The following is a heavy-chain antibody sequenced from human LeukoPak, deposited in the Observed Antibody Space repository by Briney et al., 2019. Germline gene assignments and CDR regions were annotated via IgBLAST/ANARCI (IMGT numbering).Heavy chain of an antibody. V-gene: IGHV1-69*10. D-gene: IGHD1-14*01. Sequence: SVKVSCKASGYTFTGYYMHWVRQAPGQGPEWMGGIIPKLGTTNNAQKFQGRVTITADKSTSTVYMELSSLRSEDTALYYCAGSYNNFYAQDYWGQGTLVTVSS. CDR2: IIPKLGTT. CDR3: AGSYNNFYAQDY. CDR1: GYTFTGYY. J-gene: IGHJ4*02.